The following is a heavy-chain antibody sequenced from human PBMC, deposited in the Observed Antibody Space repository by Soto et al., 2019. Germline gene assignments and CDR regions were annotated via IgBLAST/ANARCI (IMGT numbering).Heavy chain of an antibody. Sequence: QVQLVQSGGEVKKPGSSVKVSCSVSGGTFRTYTFSWVRQAPGQGLEWMGSIIPLLGITNYAQKFQGRVTIIADKSTNTAYMELSSLTSEDTAMFYCARDNYPVVVPGAPEVGAFDIWGQGTMVIVSS. CDR3: ARDNYPVVVPGAPEVGAFDI. J-gene: IGHJ3*02. CDR2: IIPLLGIT. D-gene: IGHD2-15*01. CDR1: GGTFRTYT. V-gene: IGHV1-69*08.